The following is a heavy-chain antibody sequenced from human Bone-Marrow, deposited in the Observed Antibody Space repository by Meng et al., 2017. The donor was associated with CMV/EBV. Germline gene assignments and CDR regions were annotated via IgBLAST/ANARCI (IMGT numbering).Heavy chain of an antibody. V-gene: IGHV3-30*04. Sequence: GESLKISCAASGFTFSSYAMHWVRQAPGKGLEGVAVISYDGSNKYYADSVKGRFTISRDNSKNTLYLQMNSLRAEDTAVYYCARGLRWGWEQLVGYYFDYWGQGTLVTVSS. D-gene: IGHD6-13*01. CDR1: GFTFSSYA. CDR2: ISYDGSNK. CDR3: ARGLRWGWEQLVGYYFDY. J-gene: IGHJ4*02.